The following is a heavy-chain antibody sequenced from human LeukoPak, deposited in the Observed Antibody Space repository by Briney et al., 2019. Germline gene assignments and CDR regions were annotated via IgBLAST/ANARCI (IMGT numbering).Heavy chain of an antibody. Sequence: GGSLRLSCAASGFTFDDYAMHWVRQAPGQGLEWVSLISGDGGSTYYADSVKGRFTISRDNSKNSLYLQMNSLRTEDTALYYCAKVRRAGACFDYWGQGTLVTVSS. J-gene: IGHJ4*02. CDR1: GFTFDDYA. V-gene: IGHV3-43*02. CDR2: ISGDGGST. CDR3: AKVRRAGACFDY. D-gene: IGHD1-26*01.